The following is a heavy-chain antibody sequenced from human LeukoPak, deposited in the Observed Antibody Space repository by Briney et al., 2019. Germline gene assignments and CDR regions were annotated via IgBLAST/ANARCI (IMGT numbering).Heavy chain of an antibody. CDR3: ARFSSGWDDAFDI. Sequence: SETLSLTCTVSGGSVSSGSYHWSWIRQPPGKGLEWIGYIYYSGSTNYNPSLKSRVTISVDTSKNQFSLKLSSVTAADTAVYYCARFSSGWDDAFDIWGQGTMVTVSS. V-gene: IGHV4-61*01. D-gene: IGHD6-19*01. J-gene: IGHJ3*02. CDR2: IYYSGST. CDR1: GGSVSSGSYH.